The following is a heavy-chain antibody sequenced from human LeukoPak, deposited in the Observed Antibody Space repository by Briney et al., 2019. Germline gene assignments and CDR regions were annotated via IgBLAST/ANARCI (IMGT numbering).Heavy chain of an antibody. CDR3: ARGLYSSGYYYDAFDI. CDR1: GFTVSNNY. J-gene: IGHJ3*02. Sequence: GGSLRPSCAASGFTVSNNYMSWVRQAPGKGLEWVSLIYSGGSTHYTDSVKGRFNISRDNSKNTLYLQMNSLRAEDTAVYYCARGLYSSGYYYDAFDIWGQGTMVTVSS. CDR2: IYSGGST. V-gene: IGHV3-66*01. D-gene: IGHD3-22*01.